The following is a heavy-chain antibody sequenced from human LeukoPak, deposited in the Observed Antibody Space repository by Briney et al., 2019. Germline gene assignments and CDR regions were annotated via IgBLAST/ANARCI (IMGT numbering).Heavy chain of an antibody. D-gene: IGHD2-2*02. CDR3: ARGHSGRVVVPAAIEGDGWFDP. Sequence: PSETLSLTCAVYGGSFSGYYWSWIRQPPGKGLEWVGEINHSGSTNYNPSLKSRVTISVDTSKNQFSLKLSSVTAADTAVYYCARGHSGRVVVPAAIEGDGWFDPWGQGTLVTVSS. V-gene: IGHV4-34*01. J-gene: IGHJ5*02. CDR1: GGSFSGYY. CDR2: INHSGST.